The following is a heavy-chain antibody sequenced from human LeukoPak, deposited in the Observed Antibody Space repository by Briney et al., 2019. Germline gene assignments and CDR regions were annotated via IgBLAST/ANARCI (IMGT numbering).Heavy chain of an antibody. CDR1: GFTFSSYG. CDR3: AVKAGYYDADAPFDY. V-gene: IGHV3-74*01. D-gene: IGHD3-9*01. Sequence: GRSLRLSCAASGFTFSSYGMHWVRQAPGKGLVWVSRINGDGSRTDYADFVKGRFTISRDNAKNTLYLQMDSLRADDTALYYCAVKAGYYDADAPFDYWGQGNLVTVSS. CDR2: INGDGSRT. J-gene: IGHJ4*02.